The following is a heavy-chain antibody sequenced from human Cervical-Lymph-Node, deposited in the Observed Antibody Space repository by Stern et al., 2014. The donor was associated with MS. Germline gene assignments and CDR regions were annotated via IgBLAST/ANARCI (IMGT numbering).Heavy chain of an antibody. CDR2: VKGGNGDT. D-gene: IGHD3-16*01. J-gene: IGHJ4*02. V-gene: IGHV1-3*01. Sequence: VQLEESGTEVKKPGASVKISCKASGYTFTDYAVQWLRQAPGQSLEWMGWVKGGNGDTRYSQKFQGKVTFTRDTSATTAYMELSTLRSEDTAVYYCAVGWGDHWGQGTLVTVSS. CDR3: AVGWGDH. CDR1: GYTFTDYA.